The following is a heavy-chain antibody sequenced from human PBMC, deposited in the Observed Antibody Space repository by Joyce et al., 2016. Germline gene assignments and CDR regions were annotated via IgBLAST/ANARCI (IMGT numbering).Heavy chain of an antibody. CDR3: ARRGGAANFEY. D-gene: IGHD1-26*01. CDR1: GYNFNSHW. Sequence: EVQLVQSGAEVKKPGESLKISCQGSGYNFNSHWIGWVRQMPGKGLEWMGIIYPSDSDTRSSPSSQGHVTISVDKSIRTAHLQWSSLKASDTAIYYCARRGGAANFEYWGQGTLVTVSS. CDR2: IYPSDSDT. V-gene: IGHV5-51*03. J-gene: IGHJ4*02.